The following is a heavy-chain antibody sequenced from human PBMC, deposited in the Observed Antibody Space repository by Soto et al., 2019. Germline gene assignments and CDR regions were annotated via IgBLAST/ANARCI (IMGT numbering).Heavy chain of an antibody. Sequence: GGSLRLSCAASGFTFSSYSMNWVRQAPGKGLEWVSSISSSSSYIYYADSVKGRFTISRDNAKNSLYLQMNSLRAEDTAVYYCARDSGREWLLLNYFDXWGQGTLVTVSS. J-gene: IGHJ4*02. CDR3: ARDSGREWLLLNYFDX. D-gene: IGHD3-22*01. CDR2: ISSSSSYI. V-gene: IGHV3-21*01. CDR1: GFTFSSYS.